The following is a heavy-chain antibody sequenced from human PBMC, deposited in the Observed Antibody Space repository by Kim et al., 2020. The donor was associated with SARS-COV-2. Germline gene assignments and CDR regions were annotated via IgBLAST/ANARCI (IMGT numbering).Heavy chain of an antibody. J-gene: IGHJ4*02. CDR1: GFTFSGYW. D-gene: IGHD6-6*01. Sequence: GGSLRLSCAASGFTFSGYWMSWVRQAPGKGLEWVANIKQDGGEKKYVDSVKGRFTISRDNAKNSLFLQMNSLRAEDTAVYYCARSNSFDYWGQGTLVTVSS. V-gene: IGHV3-7*03. CDR2: IKQDGGEK. CDR3: ARSNSFDY.